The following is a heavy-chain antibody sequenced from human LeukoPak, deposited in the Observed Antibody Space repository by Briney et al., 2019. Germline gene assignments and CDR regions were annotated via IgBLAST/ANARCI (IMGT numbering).Heavy chain of an antibody. Sequence: PSETLSLTCSVSGASIDSGDSGGYYWAWLRQPPGKGLAWIGSVYYSGSLKYNPSLKGRVSISRDMSKNQFFLNLNSVNATDSAVYYCARRDYAAWFDPWGLGTLVTVSS. CDR2: VYYSGSL. CDR3: ARRDYAAWFDP. J-gene: IGHJ5*02. D-gene: IGHD4/OR15-4a*01. V-gene: IGHV4-39*07. CDR1: GASIDSGDSGGYY.